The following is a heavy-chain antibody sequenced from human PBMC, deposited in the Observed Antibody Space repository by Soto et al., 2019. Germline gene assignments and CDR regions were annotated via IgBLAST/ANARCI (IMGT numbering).Heavy chain of an antibody. CDR1: GFTFSDYY. CDR2: IDTSGRTI. CDR3: ARDATWIPYYHYGMAG. J-gene: IGHJ6*04. D-gene: IGHD5-18*01. V-gene: IGHV3-11*04. Sequence: GGSLRLSCVGSGFTFSDYYMSWIRQAPGMGLEWISYIDTSGRTIHSADSVKGRFTISRGNAKNSLYLQMNSLRAEDTAVYYCARDATWIPYYHYGMAGWGKGNTVTVSS.